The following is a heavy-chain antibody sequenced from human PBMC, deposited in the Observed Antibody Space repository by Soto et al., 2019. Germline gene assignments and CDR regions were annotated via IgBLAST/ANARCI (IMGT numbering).Heavy chain of an antibody. Sequence: AAVKVSCKASGYTFTSYGISWVRQAPGQGLEWMGWISAYNGNTNYAQKLQGRVTMTTDTSTSTAYMELRSLRSDDTAVYYCARDSSSWAYFDYWGQGILVTVSS. CDR2: ISAYNGNT. CDR1: GYTFTSYG. V-gene: IGHV1-18*04. J-gene: IGHJ4*02. CDR3: ARDSSSWAYFDY. D-gene: IGHD6-13*01.